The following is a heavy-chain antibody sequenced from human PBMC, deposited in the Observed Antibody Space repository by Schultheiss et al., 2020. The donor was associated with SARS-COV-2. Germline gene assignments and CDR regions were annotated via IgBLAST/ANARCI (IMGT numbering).Heavy chain of an antibody. CDR3: KASADIVLVVYAIVYFDY. CDR1: GFTFSSYS. V-gene: IGHV3-21*05. D-gene: IGHD2-8*01. CDR2: ISSSSSYT. J-gene: IGHJ4*02. Sequence: GGSLRLSCAASGFTFSSYSMNWVRQAPGKGLEWVSYISSSSSYTNYADSVKGRFTISRDNSKNTLYLQMSSLRAEDTAVYYCKASADIVLVVYAIVYFDYWGQGTLVTVSS.